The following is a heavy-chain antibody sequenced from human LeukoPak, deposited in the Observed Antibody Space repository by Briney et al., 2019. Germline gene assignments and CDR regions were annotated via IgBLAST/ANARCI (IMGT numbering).Heavy chain of an antibody. CDR1: GFTFSSYA. CDR2: IAGSGGST. V-gene: IGHV3-23*01. Sequence: GGSLRLPCAASGFTFSSYAMNWVRQAPGKGLEWVSAIAGSGGSTYFADSVKGRFTISRDNSKNTLYLQMSSLRAEDTAVYYCAKSCYDKYNFDYWGQGSLVTVSS. D-gene: IGHD3-9*01. J-gene: IGHJ4*02. CDR3: AKSCYDKYNFDY.